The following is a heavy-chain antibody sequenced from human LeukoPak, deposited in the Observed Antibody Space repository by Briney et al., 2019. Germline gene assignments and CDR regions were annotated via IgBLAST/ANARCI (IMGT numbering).Heavy chain of an antibody. Sequence: PGGSLRLSCAASGFSVSSSYMSWVRQAPGKGLEWVSVIYSGGSTYYADSVRGRFAISRDNSKNTVYLQMNSLRVEDTAVYYCAREFRSGYNSRWFDYWGQGTLVTVSS. CDR1: GFSVSSSY. V-gene: IGHV3-66*01. J-gene: IGHJ5*01. CDR3: AREFRSGYNSRWFDY. CDR2: IYSGGST. D-gene: IGHD6-19*01.